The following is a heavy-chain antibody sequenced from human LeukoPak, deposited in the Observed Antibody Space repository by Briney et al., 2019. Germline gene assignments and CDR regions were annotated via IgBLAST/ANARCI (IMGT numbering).Heavy chain of an antibody. V-gene: IGHV1-69*13. CDR3: ARESGSYEAYFDY. CDR2: IFPIFATA. D-gene: IGHD1-26*01. Sequence: SVKVSCKASGGTLSSYAISWVRQAPGQGLEWMGRIFPIFATANYAQKFQGRVTITADESTSTAYMELSSLRSEDTAVYYCARESGSYEAYFDYWGQGTLVTVSS. CDR1: GGTLSSYA. J-gene: IGHJ4*02.